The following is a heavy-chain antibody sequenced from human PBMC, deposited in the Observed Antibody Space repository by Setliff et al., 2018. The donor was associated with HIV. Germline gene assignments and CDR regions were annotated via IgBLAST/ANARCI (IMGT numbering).Heavy chain of an antibody. CDR2: ISPDSGDT. Sequence: ASVKVSCKTSGYTFTVNHLHWVRQAPGQGVEWVGKISPDSGDTFYAQKFQGRVTLTRDTSITTAYMEFSTLRDDDTAVYYCARDAGAPGRGNPLDYWGQGTLVTVSS. CDR3: ARDAGAPGRGNPLDY. D-gene: IGHD3-10*01. J-gene: IGHJ4*02. CDR1: GYTFTVNH. V-gene: IGHV1-2*02.